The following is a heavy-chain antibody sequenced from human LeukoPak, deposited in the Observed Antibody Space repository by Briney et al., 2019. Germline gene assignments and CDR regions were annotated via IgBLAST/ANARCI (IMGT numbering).Heavy chain of an antibody. J-gene: IGHJ6*03. Sequence: GGSLRLSCAASGFTLSSYSMNWVRQAPGKGLEWVSSISSSSSYIYYADSVKGRFTISRDNAKNSLYLQMNSLRAEDTAVYYCARGSSWYSGGADYYYYMDVWGKGTTVTISS. D-gene: IGHD6-13*01. V-gene: IGHV3-21*01. CDR3: ARGSSWYSGGADYYYYMDV. CDR2: ISSSSSYI. CDR1: GFTLSSYS.